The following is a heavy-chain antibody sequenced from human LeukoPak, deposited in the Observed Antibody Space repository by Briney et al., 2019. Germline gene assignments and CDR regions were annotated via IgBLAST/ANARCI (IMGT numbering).Heavy chain of an antibody. V-gene: IGHV3-7*01. D-gene: IGHD3-10*01. Sequence: AGGSLRLSCVASGFTFSNYWMTWVRQAPGKGLEWVASMKQDGSDKYYVDSVKGRFTSSRDNGKKSLYLQMNSLRAEDTAVYYCARDGGVGFDMWGQGTMVSVSS. CDR1: GFTFSNYW. J-gene: IGHJ3*02. CDR3: ARDGGVGFDM. CDR2: MKQDGSDK.